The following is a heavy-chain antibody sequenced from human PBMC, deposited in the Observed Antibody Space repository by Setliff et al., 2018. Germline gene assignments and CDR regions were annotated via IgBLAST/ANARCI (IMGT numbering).Heavy chain of an antibody. D-gene: IGHD2-8*01. CDR1: GDSIINYY. J-gene: IGHJ4*02. Sequence: SETMSLTCTVSGDSIINYYWSWIRQPPGKGLEWIGNIYSSGSTNYNPALKSRVTISVDTSKNQFSLNLTSVTAADTAVYYWAREGFYCTNGVCYRPFDYWGQGTLVTVSS. CDR2: IYSSGST. V-gene: IGHV4-4*08. CDR3: AREGFYCTNGVCYRPFDY.